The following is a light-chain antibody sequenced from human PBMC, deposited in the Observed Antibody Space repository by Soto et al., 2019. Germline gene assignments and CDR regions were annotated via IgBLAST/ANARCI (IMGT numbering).Light chain of an antibody. CDR2: GSS. Sequence: EIVLTQSPGTLSLSPGEKATLSCRASQSLNSFYLAWYQQKPGQAPRLLIYGSSNRATGIPDRFSGSGSGTDFTLTISRLDPEDFAVYYCQQYDISPRTFGQGTKVDIK. CDR3: QQYDISPRT. V-gene: IGKV3-20*01. J-gene: IGKJ1*01. CDR1: QSLNSFY.